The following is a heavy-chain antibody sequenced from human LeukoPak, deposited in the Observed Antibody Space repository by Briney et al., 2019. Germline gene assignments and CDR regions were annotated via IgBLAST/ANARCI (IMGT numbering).Heavy chain of an antibody. J-gene: IGHJ4*02. Sequence: PGGSLRLSCAASGFSFSTHAMSWVRQAPGKGLEWVSTIYYSGGNTYSADSVKGRFTISTDNAKNMLYLQMNSLRAEDTAIYYCAKDQGQAVVPRRFDYWGQGTLVTVSS. CDR1: GFSFSTHA. CDR2: IYYSGGNT. V-gene: IGHV3-23*01. CDR3: AKDQGQAVVPRRFDY. D-gene: IGHD4-23*01.